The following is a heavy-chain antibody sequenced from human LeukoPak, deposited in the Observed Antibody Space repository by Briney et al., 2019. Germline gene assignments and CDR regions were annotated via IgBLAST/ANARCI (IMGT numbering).Heavy chain of an antibody. CDR1: GFTFSSYA. Sequence: PGRSLRLSYSASGFTFSSYAMSWVRQAPGKGLEWVSAISGSGGSTYYADSVEGRFTISRDNSKDTLYLQMNSLRAEDTAVYYCAKDRDSSGFMFWGQGTLVTVSS. CDR3: AKDRDSSGFMF. J-gene: IGHJ4*02. V-gene: IGHV3-23*01. D-gene: IGHD3-22*01. CDR2: ISGSGGST.